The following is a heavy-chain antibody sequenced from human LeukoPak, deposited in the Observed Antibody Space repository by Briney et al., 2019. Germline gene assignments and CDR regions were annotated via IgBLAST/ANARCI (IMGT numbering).Heavy chain of an antibody. D-gene: IGHD3-10*01. J-gene: IGHJ5*02. Sequence: ASVKVSCKASGYTFTSYGISWVRQAPGQGLEWMGWISAYNGNTNYAQKLQGRVTMTTDTSTSTAYMELRSLRSDDTAVYYCARIALLGPSQNGWFDPWGQGTLVTVSS. CDR1: GYTFTSYG. CDR3: ARIALLGPSQNGWFDP. CDR2: ISAYNGNT. V-gene: IGHV1-18*01.